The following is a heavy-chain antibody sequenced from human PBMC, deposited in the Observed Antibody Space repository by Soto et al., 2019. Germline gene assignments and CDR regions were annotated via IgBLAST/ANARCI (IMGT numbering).Heavy chain of an antibody. D-gene: IGHD2-2*01. CDR3: ARHDCISTSCYYYYYYSMDV. J-gene: IGHJ6*02. CDR2: MNPNSGNT. Sequence: ASVKVSCKASGYTFTSYDINWVRQATGQGLEWMGWMNPNSGNTDYAQKFQGRVTMTEDKSTGTAYMELSSLRSEDTAVYYCARHDCISTSCYYYYYYSMDVWGQGTTVTVSS. CDR1: GYTFTSYD. V-gene: IGHV1-8*01.